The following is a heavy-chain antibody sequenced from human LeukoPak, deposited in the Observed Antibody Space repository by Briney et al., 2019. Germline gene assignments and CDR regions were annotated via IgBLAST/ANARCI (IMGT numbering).Heavy chain of an antibody. CDR1: GFTFSSYS. V-gene: IGHV3-21*01. J-gene: IGHJ3*02. CDR3: ARGHGSSDAFDI. Sequence: GGSLRLSCAASGFTFSSYSINWVRQAPGKGLEWVSSISSSSSYIYYANSVKGRFTISRDNAKNSLYLQMNSLRAEDTAVYYCARGHGSSDAFDIWGQGTMVTVSS. D-gene: IGHD1-26*01. CDR2: ISSSSSYI.